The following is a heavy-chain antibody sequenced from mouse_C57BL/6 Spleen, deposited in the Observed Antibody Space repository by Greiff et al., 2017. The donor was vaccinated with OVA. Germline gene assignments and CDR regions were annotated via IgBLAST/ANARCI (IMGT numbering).Heavy chain of an antibody. J-gene: IGHJ1*03. D-gene: IGHD1-1*01. Sequence: VKLQQSGPELVKPGASVKISCKASGYAFSSSWMNWVKQRPGKGLEWIGRIYPGDGDTNYNGKFKGKATLTADKSSSTAYMHLSSLTSEDSAVYVCADDYGSSDGDIDVWGTGTTVTVSS. CDR2: IYPGDGDT. V-gene: IGHV1-82*01. CDR3: ADDYGSSDGDIDV. CDR1: GYAFSSSW.